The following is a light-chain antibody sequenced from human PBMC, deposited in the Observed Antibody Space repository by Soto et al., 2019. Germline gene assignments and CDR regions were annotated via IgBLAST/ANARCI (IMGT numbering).Light chain of an antibody. J-gene: IGKJ1*01. CDR1: QSIRYY. CDR3: QHHNSYSQT. V-gene: IGKV1-5*01. CDR2: GAS. Sequence: DIQLTQSPPTLSASVGDRVTITCRASQSIRYYLAWYHQMPGKAPKLLIYGASSLQSGVPSRFSGSGSGTEFTLTICSSHPDDFATYFCQHHNSYSQTFGQGTKVEIK.